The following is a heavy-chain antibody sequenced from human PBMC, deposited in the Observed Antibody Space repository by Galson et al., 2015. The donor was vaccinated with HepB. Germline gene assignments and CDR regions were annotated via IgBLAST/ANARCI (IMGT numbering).Heavy chain of an antibody. CDR3: ARDSSGSTIFGVAPKALTDILTGYSHSYGMDV. CDR2: IYTSGST. V-gene: IGHV4-61*02. J-gene: IGHJ6*02. Sequence: TLSLTCTVSGGSISSGSYYWSWIRQPAGKGLEWIGRIYTSGSTNYNPSLKSRVTISVDTSKNQFSLKLSSVTAADTAVYYCARDSSGSTIFGVAPKALTDILTGYSHSYGMDVWGQGTTVTVSS. D-gene: IGHD3-9*01. CDR1: GGSISSGSYY.